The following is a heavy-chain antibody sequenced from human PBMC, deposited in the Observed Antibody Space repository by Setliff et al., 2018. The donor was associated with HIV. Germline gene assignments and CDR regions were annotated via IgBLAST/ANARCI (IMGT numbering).Heavy chain of an antibody. CDR2: IYHSGST. V-gene: IGHV4-38-2*01. CDR3: ARRGDFFYYAMDV. J-gene: IGHJ6*02. Sequence: SETLSLTCAVSGYSISSGYYWGWIRQPPGKGLEWIGSIYHSGSTYYNPSLKSRVTISVDTSKNQFALKLISVSAADTAVYYCARRGDFFYYAMDVWGQGTTVTVS. CDR1: GYSISSGYY.